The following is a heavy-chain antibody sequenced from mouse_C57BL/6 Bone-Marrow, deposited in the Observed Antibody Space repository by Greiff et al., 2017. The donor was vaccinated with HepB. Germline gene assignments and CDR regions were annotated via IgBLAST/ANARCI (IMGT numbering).Heavy chain of an antibody. CDR3: ARSLYDAGFAY. CDR2: IYPGSGNT. J-gene: IGHJ3*01. Sequence: QVQLQQSGPELVKPGASVKISCKASGYSFTSYYIHWVKQRPGQGLEWIGWIYPGSGNTKYNEKFKGKATLTADTSSSTAYMQLSSLTSEDSAVYYCARSLYDAGFAYWGQGTLVTVSA. CDR1: GYSFTSYY. V-gene: IGHV1-66*01. D-gene: IGHD2-3*01.